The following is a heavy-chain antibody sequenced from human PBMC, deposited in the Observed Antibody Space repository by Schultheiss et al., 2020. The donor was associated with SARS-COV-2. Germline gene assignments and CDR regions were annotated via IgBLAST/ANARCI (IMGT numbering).Heavy chain of an antibody. CDR2: IYYSGST. CDR3: ARYIAAHAFDI. CDR1: GGSLSGYY. J-gene: IGHJ3*02. V-gene: IGHV4-59*08. Sequence: SETLSLTCAVYGGSLSGYYWGWIRQPPGKGLEWIGYIYYSGSTNYNPSLKSRVTISVDTSKNQFSLKLSSVTAADTAVYYCARYIAAHAFDIWGQGTMVTVSS. D-gene: IGHD6-13*01.